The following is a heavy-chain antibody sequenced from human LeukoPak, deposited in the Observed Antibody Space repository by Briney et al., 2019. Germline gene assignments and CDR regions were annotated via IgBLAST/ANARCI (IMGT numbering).Heavy chain of an antibody. CDR1: GFTFSTYN. Sequence: GGSLRLSCAASGFTFSTYNMNWVRQAPGKGLEWVSSISGSSSYIYYADSVKGRFTISRDNSKNTLYLQMNSLRAEDTAVYYCNAGGYDFFDYWGQGTLVTVSS. J-gene: IGHJ4*02. CDR2: ISGSSSYI. D-gene: IGHD5-12*01. CDR3: NAGGYDFFDY. V-gene: IGHV3-21*01.